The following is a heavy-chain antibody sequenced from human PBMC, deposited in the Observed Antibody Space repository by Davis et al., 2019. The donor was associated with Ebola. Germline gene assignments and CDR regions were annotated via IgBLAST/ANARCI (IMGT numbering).Heavy chain of an antibody. CDR3: ARWGGIAARPYYYYGMDV. Sequence: ASVKVSCKASGYTFTSYYIHWVRQAPGQGLEWMGIINPSGGSTNYAQKFQGRVTMTRDTSTSTVYMELSRLRSDDTAVYYCARWGGIAARPYYYYGMDVWGQGTTVTVSS. CDR1: GYTFTSYY. CDR2: INPSGGST. V-gene: IGHV1-46*01. J-gene: IGHJ6*02. D-gene: IGHD6-6*01.